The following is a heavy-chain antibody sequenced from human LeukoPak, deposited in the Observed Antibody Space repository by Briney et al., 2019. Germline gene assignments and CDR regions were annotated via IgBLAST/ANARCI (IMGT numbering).Heavy chain of an antibody. CDR1: XY. V-gene: IGHV4-59*12. J-gene: IGHJ4*02. D-gene: IGHD6-19*01. Sequence: XYWSWIRQPPGKGLEXIGYIYYSGSTNYNPSLKSRVTISVDTSKNQFSLKLSSVTAADTAVYYCARGSPGAGTAGRTFDYWGQGTLVTVSS. CDR2: IYYSGST. CDR3: ARGSPGAGTAGRTFDY.